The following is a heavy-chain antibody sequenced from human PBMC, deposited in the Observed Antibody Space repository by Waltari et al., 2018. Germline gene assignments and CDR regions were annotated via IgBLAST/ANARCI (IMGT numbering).Heavy chain of an antibody. Sequence: EVQLVESGGGLVQPGRSLRLSCAASGFTFDDYAMHWVRQAPGKGLEWVSGISWNSGSIGYADSVKGRFTISRDNAKNSLYLQMNSLRAEDTALYYCAKDIRLRVTIFGVPYFDYWGQGTLVTVSS. CDR1: GFTFDDYA. CDR2: ISWNSGSI. CDR3: AKDIRLRVTIFGVPYFDY. V-gene: IGHV3-9*01. J-gene: IGHJ4*02. D-gene: IGHD3-3*01.